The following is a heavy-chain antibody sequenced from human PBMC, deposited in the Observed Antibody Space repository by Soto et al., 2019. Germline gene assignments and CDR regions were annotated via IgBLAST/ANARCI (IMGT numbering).Heavy chain of an antibody. V-gene: IGHV1-69*13. Sequence: ASVKVSCKASGGTFSSYAISWVRQAPGQGLEWMGGIIPIFGTANYAQKFQGRVTITADESTSTAYMELSSLRSEDTAVYYCARSYSSGWPADDYWGQGTLVTVSS. CDR1: GGTFSSYA. J-gene: IGHJ4*02. CDR3: ARSYSSGWPADDY. D-gene: IGHD6-19*01. CDR2: IIPIFGTA.